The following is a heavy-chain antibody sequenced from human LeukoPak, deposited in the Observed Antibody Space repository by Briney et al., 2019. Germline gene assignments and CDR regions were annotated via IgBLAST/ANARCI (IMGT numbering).Heavy chain of an antibody. D-gene: IGHD3-10*01. J-gene: IGHJ4*02. CDR2: ISGSGGST. V-gene: IGHV3-23*01. CDR3: AKVSYHYYGSGSYVLDY. CDR1: GFTFSRYA. Sequence: PGGSLRLSCAASGFTFSRYAMSWVRQAPGKGLEWVSAISGSGGSTYYADSVKGRFTISRDNSKNTLYLQMNSLRAEDTAVYYCAKVSYHYYGSGSYVLDYWGQGILVTVSS.